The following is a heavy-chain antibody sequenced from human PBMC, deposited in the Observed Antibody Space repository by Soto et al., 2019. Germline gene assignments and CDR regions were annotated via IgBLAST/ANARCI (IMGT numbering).Heavy chain of an antibody. CDR3: ARARNVQLERHYYYGMDV. V-gene: IGHV1-18*01. D-gene: IGHD1-1*01. CDR1: GYTFTSYG. CDR2: ISAYNGNT. Sequence: QVQLVQSGAEVKKPGASVKVSCKASGYTFTSYGISWVRQAPGQGLEWMGWISAYNGNTNYAQKLQGRVTMTTDTXTXTVXMELRSLRSDDTAVYYCARARNVQLERHYYYGMDVWGQGTTVTGSS. J-gene: IGHJ6*02.